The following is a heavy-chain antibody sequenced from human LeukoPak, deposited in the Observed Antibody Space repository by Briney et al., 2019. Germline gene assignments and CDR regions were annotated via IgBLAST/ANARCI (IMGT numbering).Heavy chain of an antibody. D-gene: IGHD6-13*01. CDR2: INHSGST. Sequence: SETLSLTCAVYGGSFSGYYWSWIRQPPGKGLEWIGEINHSGSTNYNPSLKSRVTMSVDTSKNQFSLKLSSVTAADTAVYYCARGLAAGRAGDYYYYYGMDVWGQGTTVTVSS. V-gene: IGHV4-34*01. CDR3: ARGLAAGRAGDYYYYYGMDV. CDR1: GGSFSGYY. J-gene: IGHJ6*02.